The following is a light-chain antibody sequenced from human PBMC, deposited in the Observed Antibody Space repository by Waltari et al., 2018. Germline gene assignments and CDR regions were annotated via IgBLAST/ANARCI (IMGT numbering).Light chain of an antibody. J-gene: IGLJ3*02. Sequence: QSALTQPASVSGSPGQSITISCTGTTSTFGSYALVSWYQQHPDKAPKRMVYEGTKRPPGISTRFSGAKSGNTASLTIPGLQAEDEADYYCCSYAGNTVWVFGGGTKLTVL. CDR1: TSTFGSYAL. V-gene: IGLV2-23*01. CDR2: EGT. CDR3: CSYAGNTVWV.